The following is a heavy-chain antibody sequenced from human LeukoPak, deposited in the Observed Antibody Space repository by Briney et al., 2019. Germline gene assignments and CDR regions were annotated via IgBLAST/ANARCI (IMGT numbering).Heavy chain of an antibody. CDR1: GFTFSNFW. J-gene: IGHJ4*02. CDR2: IKRDGSEK. CDR3: ARSRSAGY. Sequence: GGSLGLSCTASGFTFSNFWMGWVRQAPGKGLEWVANIKRDGSEKYYVDSVKGRFTISRDNAKNSLYLQMDSLRAEDTAVYYCARSRSAGYWGQGTLVTVSS. V-gene: IGHV3-7*01.